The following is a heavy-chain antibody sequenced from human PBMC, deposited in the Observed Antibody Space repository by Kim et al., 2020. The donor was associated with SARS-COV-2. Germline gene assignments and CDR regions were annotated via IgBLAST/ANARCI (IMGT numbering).Heavy chain of an antibody. CDR2: ISAYNGNT. CDR1: GYTFTSYG. D-gene: IGHD2-21*02. J-gene: IGHJ4*02. V-gene: IGHV1-18*01. CDR3: ARARAYCGGDCLGSFDY. Sequence: ASVKVSCKASGYTFTSYGISWVRQAPGQGLEWMGWISAYNGNTNYAQKLQGRVTMTTDTSTSTAYMELRSLRSDDTAVYYCARARAYCGGDCLGSFDYWGQGTLVTVSS.